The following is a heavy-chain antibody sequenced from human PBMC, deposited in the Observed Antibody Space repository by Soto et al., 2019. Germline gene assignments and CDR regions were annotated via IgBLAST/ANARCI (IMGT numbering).Heavy chain of an antibody. CDR3: ARKNKGAHGNSDDAFDI. J-gene: IGHJ3*02. D-gene: IGHD3-16*01. CDR2: ISSSGTYI. Sequence: GGSLRLSCAASGFTFSSYSMNWVRQAPGKGLEWVSSISSSGTYIYYAYSVNARFTISRDNAKNSLSLQMDSLRAEDSAVDYCARKNKGAHGNSDDAFDIWGKGTMVTVSS. CDR1: GFTFSSYS. V-gene: IGHV3-21*01.